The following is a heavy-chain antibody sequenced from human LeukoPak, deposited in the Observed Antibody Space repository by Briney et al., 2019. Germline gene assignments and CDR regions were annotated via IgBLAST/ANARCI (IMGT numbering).Heavy chain of an antibody. Sequence: PGTSLRLSCAASGFTFSNYGMHWVRQAPGKGLEWVAVISYDGKNKEYSDSVKGRFTISRDNSKNTVSLEMNSLRGEDTAVYYCAKDPFARYNKGYTFDYWGQGILVSVSS. CDR3: AKDPFARYNKGYTFDY. D-gene: IGHD5-24*01. V-gene: IGHV3-30*18. CDR1: GFTFSNYG. CDR2: ISYDGKNK. J-gene: IGHJ4*02.